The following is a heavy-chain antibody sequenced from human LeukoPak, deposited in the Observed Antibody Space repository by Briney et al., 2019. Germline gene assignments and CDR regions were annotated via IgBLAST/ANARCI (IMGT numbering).Heavy chain of an antibody. Sequence: GSLRLSCAASGFTFSSYAMKWVRQPPGKGLEWIGEINHSGSTNYNPSLKSRVTISVDTSKNQFSLKLSSVTAADTAVYYCARIVRYSSGWDSDYWGQGTLVTVSS. J-gene: IGHJ4*02. CDR1: GFTFSSYA. CDR2: INHSGST. CDR3: ARIVRYSSGWDSDY. D-gene: IGHD6-19*01. V-gene: IGHV4-34*01.